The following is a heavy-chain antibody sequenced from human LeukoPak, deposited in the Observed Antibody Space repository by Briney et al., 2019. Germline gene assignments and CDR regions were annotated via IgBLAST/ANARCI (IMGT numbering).Heavy chain of an antibody. CDR3: ARVDYDSSPIEDY. D-gene: IGHD3-22*01. CDR1: GYTFTSYD. Sequence: GSVKVSCKASGYTFTSYDINWVRQATGQGLEWMGWMNPNSGNTGYAQKFQGRVTITADKSTSTAYMELSSLRSEDTAVYYCARVDYDSSPIEDYWGQGTLVTVSS. J-gene: IGHJ4*02. V-gene: IGHV1-8*03. CDR2: MNPNSGNT.